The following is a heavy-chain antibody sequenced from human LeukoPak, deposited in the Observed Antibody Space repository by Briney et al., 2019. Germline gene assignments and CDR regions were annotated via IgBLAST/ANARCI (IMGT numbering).Heavy chain of an antibody. CDR3: ARRGYSYDYYYYYYMDV. V-gene: IGHV4-59*01. D-gene: IGHD5-18*01. J-gene: IGHJ6*03. Sequence: SETLSLTCTVSGGSISSYYLSWIRQPPGKGLEWIGYIYYSGSTNYNPSLKSRVTISVDTSKNQFSLKLSSVTAADTAVYYCARRGYSYDYYYYYYMDVWGKGTTVTVSS. CDR2: IYYSGST. CDR1: GGSISSYY.